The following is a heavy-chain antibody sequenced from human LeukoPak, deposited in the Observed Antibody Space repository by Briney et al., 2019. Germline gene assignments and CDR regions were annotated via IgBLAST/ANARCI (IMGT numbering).Heavy chain of an antibody. CDR3: AGYNYNFLTGFYGMTPFAPALDY. D-gene: IGHD3-9*01. CDR2: ICDNGST. J-gene: IGHJ4*02. V-gene: IGHV4-59*01. Sequence: PSENLSLTCTVSGGSLRSYYWSWIRQPPGKGLEWIGYICDNGSTEHNLSLKSRVTISTDTSKNHFSLRLSSVAAADTAVYFCAGYNYNFLTGFYGMTPFAPALDYWGQGIRVTVSS. CDR1: GGSLRSYY.